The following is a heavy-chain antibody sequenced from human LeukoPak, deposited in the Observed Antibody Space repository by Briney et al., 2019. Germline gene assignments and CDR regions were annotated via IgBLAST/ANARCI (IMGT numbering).Heavy chain of an antibody. V-gene: IGHV3-66*01. Sequence: GGSLRLSCSAPGFTVSSDYMSWVRQAPGKGLAWLSVIYSGGTTYYADSVKGRFTISRDNSKNTVYLQMNSLRSEDTAVYYCAALYSRADYYYYGMDVWGQGTTVTVSS. CDR1: GFTVSSDY. CDR2: IYSGGTT. J-gene: IGHJ6*02. CDR3: AALYSRADYYYYGMDV. D-gene: IGHD6-13*01.